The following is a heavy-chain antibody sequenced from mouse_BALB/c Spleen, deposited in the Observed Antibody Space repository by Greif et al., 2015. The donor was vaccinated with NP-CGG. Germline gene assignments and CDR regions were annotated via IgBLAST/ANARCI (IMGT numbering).Heavy chain of an antibody. CDR2: ISSGGGST. J-gene: IGHJ4*01. CDR1: GFTFSDYY. Sequence: EVKLVESGGGLVQPGGSLKLSCATSGFTFSDYYMYWVRQTPEKRLEWVAYISSGGGSTYYPDTVKGRFTISRDNAKNTLYLQMSRLKSEDTAMYYCARSRLYAMDYWGQGTSVTVSS. D-gene: IGHD3-2*02. CDR3: ARSRLYAMDY. V-gene: IGHV5-12*02.